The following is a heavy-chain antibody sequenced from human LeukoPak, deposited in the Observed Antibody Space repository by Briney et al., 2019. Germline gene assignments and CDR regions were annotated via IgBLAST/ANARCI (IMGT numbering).Heavy chain of an antibody. CDR1: GYTFTSYD. J-gene: IGHJ3*02. D-gene: IGHD3-10*01. CDR3: ARGGFITMVRGVIIDAFDI. Sequence: SVKVSCKASGYTFTSYDINWVRQATGQGLEWMGGIIPIFGTANYAQKFQGRVTITTDESTSTAYMELSSLRSEDTAVYYCARGGFITMVRGVIIDAFDIWGQGTMVTVSS. V-gene: IGHV1-69*05. CDR2: IIPIFGTA.